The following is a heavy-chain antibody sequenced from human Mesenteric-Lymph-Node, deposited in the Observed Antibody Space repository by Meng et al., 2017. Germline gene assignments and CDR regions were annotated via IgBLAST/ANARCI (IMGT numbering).Heavy chain of an antibody. CDR3: ARGRYGGPFEDDY. D-gene: IGHD1-26*01. Sequence: GESLKISCKASGYTFTSYDINWVRQATGQGLEWMGWMNPNSGNTGYAQKFQGRVTMTRNTSISTAYMELSSLRSEDTAVYYCARGRYGGPFEDDYWGQGTLVTVSS. CDR2: MNPNSGNT. V-gene: IGHV1-8*01. CDR1: GYTFTSYD. J-gene: IGHJ4*02.